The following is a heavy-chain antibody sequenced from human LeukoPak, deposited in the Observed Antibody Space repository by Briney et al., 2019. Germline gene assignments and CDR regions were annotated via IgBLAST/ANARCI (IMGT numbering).Heavy chain of an antibody. Sequence: PSENLSLTCTVSGGSISSYNWSWIRQSPGKGLEWIGYIYYSGTTNYNPSLKSRVTMSVDTSKNQFSLKLTSVTAADTAVYYCARTFGAAAGTGPVDYWGQGTLVTVSS. D-gene: IGHD6-13*01. CDR3: ARTFGAAAGTGPVDY. CDR2: IYYSGTT. J-gene: IGHJ4*02. CDR1: GGSISSYN. V-gene: IGHV4-59*08.